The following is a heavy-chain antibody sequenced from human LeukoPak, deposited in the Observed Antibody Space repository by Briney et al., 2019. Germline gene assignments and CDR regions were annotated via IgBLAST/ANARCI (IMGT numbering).Heavy chain of an antibody. CDR1: GFTFNRYN. V-gene: IGHV3-30*03. J-gene: IGHJ4*02. CDR2: ISYDGSNR. Sequence: PGGSLRLSCAASGFTFNRYNMNWVRQAPGKGLEWVAAISYDGSNRYYADSVKGRFTISRDNSKNTLYLQMNSLRTEDTAVYYCVRLTAAGRRTDIDYWGQGTLVTVSS. D-gene: IGHD6-13*01. CDR3: VRLTAAGRRTDIDY.